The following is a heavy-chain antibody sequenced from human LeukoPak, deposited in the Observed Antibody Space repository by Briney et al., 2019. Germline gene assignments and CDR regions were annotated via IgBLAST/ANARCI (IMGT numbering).Heavy chain of an antibody. CDR1: GYSFASYW. V-gene: IGHV5-51*01. CDR3: ARSHSSTPTWFDP. Sequence: GESLKISCKGSGYSFASYWIAWVRQLPGKGLEWMGIIYPRDSDTKYNPSFQGQVSISADKSTSTAYLQWSSLQASDTAIYFCARSHSSTPTWFDPWGQGTLVTVSS. J-gene: IGHJ5*02. CDR2: IYPRDSDT.